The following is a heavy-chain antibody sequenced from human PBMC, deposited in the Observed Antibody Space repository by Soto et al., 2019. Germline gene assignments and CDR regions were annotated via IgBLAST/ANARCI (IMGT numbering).Heavy chain of an antibody. CDR2: ISSSGYI. V-gene: IGHV3-21*01. CDR1: GFNFNSYT. CDR3: ARDCSGGSCYPGMDV. J-gene: IGHJ6*02. D-gene: IGHD2-15*01. Sequence: WGSLRLACAASGFNFNSYTISLCGHSPWKRLEWLSSISSSGYIFSTDSVRGRFTISRDNAKNSVYLQINSLRAEDTAVYFCARDCSGGSCYPGMDVWGQGTTVTVSS.